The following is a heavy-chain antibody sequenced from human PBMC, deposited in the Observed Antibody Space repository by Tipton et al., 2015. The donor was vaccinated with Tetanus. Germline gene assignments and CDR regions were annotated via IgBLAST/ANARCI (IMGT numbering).Heavy chain of an antibody. CDR3: AGGGSYYSGDAFFF. J-gene: IGHJ3*01. Sequence: QLVQSGAEVKKHGDSVKVSCKASGYTFTSYGISWVRQAPGQGLEWMGWISAYNGNTNYAQKLQGRVTMTTDTSTSTAFMELRSLRSDDPAVFYCAGGGSYYSGDAFFFWGQGTLVPASS. CDR2: ISAYNGNT. D-gene: IGHD2-15*01. CDR1: GYTFTSYG. V-gene: IGHV1-18*04.